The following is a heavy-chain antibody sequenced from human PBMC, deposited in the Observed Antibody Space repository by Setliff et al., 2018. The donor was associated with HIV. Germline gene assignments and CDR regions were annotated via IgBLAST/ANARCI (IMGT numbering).Heavy chain of an antibody. Sequence: PSETMSLTCAVSGYPISSGYYWGWIRQPPGKGLERIGSIYHSGSTYYNPSLKSRVTISVDTSKNQFSLKLSSVTAADTAVYYCARVSRGIVGATRGDWFDPWGQGTLVTVSS. CDR3: ARVSRGIVGATRGDWFDP. J-gene: IGHJ5*02. CDR1: GYPISSGYY. D-gene: IGHD1-26*01. V-gene: IGHV4-38-2*01. CDR2: IYHSGST.